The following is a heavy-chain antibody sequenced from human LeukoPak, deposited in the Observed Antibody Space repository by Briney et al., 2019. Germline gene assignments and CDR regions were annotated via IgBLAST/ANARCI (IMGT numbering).Heavy chain of an antibody. CDR2: IKEDGSEK. CDR3: ARLRYHDFWSGYWKYYYYMDV. CDR1: GFTFGDYA. D-gene: IGHD3-3*01. V-gene: IGHV3-7*01. Sequence: GGSLRLSCTASGFTFGDYAMSWVRQAPGKGLECVAKIKEDGSEKHYVDSVKGRFTISRDNAKNSLYLQMNSLRAEDTAVYYCARLRYHDFWSGYWKYYYYMDVWGKGTTVTVSS. J-gene: IGHJ6*03.